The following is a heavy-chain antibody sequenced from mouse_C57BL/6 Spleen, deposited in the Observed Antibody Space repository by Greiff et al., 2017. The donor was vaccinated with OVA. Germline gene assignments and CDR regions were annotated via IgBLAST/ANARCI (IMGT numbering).Heavy chain of an antibody. J-gene: IGHJ2*01. V-gene: IGHV1-82*01. CDR2: IYPGDGDT. Sequence: QVQLQQSGPELVKPGASVKISCKASGYAFSSSWMNWVKQRPGKGLEWIGRIYPGDGDTNYNGKLKGKATLTADKSSSTAYMQLSSLTSEDSAVYFCARDWGFDYWGQGTTLTVSS. CDR3: ARDWGFDY. CDR1: GYAFSSSW. D-gene: IGHD4-1*01.